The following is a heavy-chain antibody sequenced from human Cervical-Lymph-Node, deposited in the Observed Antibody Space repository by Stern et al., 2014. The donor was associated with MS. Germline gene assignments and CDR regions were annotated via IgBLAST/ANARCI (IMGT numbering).Heavy chain of an antibody. J-gene: IGHJ4*02. CDR1: GFTFASYY. V-gene: IGHV1-2*06. CDR2: IDPNKGGT. Sequence: QVQLVQSGAEVKKPGASVKVSCKASGFTFASYYMHWVRQAPGQGLEWMGRIDPNKGGTKSAQKVTGRVTMTRATSIRTAYLELSRLRSDDTAVYYCARGPPGGDYFDYWGQGTLVTVSS. CDR3: ARGPPGGDYFDY. D-gene: IGHD2-2*01.